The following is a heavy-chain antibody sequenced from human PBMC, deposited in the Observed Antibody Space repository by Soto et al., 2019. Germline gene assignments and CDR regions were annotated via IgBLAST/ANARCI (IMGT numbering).Heavy chain of an antibody. V-gene: IGHV1-69*01. CDR2: IIPIFGTA. CDR1: GGTFSSYA. CDR3: ARYSSVPPFDY. D-gene: IGHD6-19*01. Sequence: QVQLVQSGAEVKKPGSSVKVSCEASGGTFSSYAISWVRQAPGQGVEWMGGIIPIFGTANYAQKFQGRVMITADESTSTAYMELSSLRSEDTAVYYCARYSSVPPFDYWGQGTLFTVFS. J-gene: IGHJ4*02.